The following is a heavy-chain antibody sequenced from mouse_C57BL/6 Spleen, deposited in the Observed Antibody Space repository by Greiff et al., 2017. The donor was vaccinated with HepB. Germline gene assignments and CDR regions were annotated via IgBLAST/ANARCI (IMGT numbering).Heavy chain of an antibody. Sequence: QVQLQQPGAELVKPGASVKLSCKASGYTFTSYWMQWVKQRPGQGLEWIGEIDPSDSYTNYNQKLTGKATLTVDTASSTAYMQLSSLTSEDSAVYYCACYYYGSSPWAMDYWGQGTSVTVSS. CDR3: ACYYYGSSPWAMDY. D-gene: IGHD1-1*01. CDR2: IDPSDSYT. V-gene: IGHV1-50*01. J-gene: IGHJ4*01. CDR1: GYTFTSYW.